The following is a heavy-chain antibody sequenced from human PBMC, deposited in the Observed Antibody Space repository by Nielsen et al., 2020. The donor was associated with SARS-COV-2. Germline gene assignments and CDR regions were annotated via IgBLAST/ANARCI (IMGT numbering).Heavy chain of an antibody. D-gene: IGHD3-10*01. CDR1: GFTFSSYA. V-gene: IGHV3-30-3*01. CDR2: ISYDGSNK. CDR3: AKDAWFGELLYWYFDY. J-gene: IGHJ4*02. Sequence: GGSLRLSCAASGFTFSSYAMHWVRQAPGKGLEWVAVISYDGSNKYYADSVKGRFTISRDNSKNTLYLQMNSLRAEDTAVYYCAKDAWFGELLYWYFDYWGQGTLVTVSS.